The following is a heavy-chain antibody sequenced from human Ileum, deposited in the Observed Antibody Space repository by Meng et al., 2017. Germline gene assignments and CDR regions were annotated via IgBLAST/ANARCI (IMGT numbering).Heavy chain of an antibody. V-gene: IGHV4-61*08. CDR3: ARDHWGSLDY. CDR1: AGSVSSSGYQ. Sequence: VQLRASGPGLMRPSDTLSVICAVSAGSVSSSGYQWGWIRQPPGKGLEWIGYASTNYNPSLKSRVTISVDTSKNQFSLKLTSVTAADTAVYYCARDHWGSLDYWGQGVLVTVSS. J-gene: IGHJ4*02. D-gene: IGHD7-27*01. CDR2: AST.